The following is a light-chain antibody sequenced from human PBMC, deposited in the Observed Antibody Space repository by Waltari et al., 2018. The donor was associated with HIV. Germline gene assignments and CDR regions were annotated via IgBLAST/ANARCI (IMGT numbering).Light chain of an antibody. Sequence: SALTRPAPVSGSPGQSTTTPGTGTTSDVGCYDYVPWYQQKPGKAPKLIIYEVSNRPSGFSIRFSGSKSGNTASLTVSGLQAEDEADYYCGSYTSTNIWIFGGGTKLTVL. CDR3: GSYTSTNIWI. J-gene: IGLJ2*01. CDR1: TSDVGCYDY. V-gene: IGLV2-14*01. CDR2: EVS.